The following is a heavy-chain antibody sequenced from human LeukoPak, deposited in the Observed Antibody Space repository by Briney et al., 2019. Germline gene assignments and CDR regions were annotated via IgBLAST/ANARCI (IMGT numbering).Heavy chain of an antibody. V-gene: IGHV3-9*01. CDR3: AKGKYYDSSGYCDY. CDR2: ISWNSGSI. D-gene: IGHD3-22*01. Sequence: GGSLRLSCAASGFTFDDYAMHWVRQAPGKGLEWVSGISWNSGSIGYADSVKGRFTISRDNAKNFLYLQMNSLRAEDTALYYCAKGKYYDSSGYCDYWGQGTLVTVSS. J-gene: IGHJ4*02. CDR1: GFTFDDYA.